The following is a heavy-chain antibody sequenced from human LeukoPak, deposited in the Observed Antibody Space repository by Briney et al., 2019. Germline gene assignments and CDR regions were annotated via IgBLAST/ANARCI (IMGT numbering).Heavy chain of an antibody. D-gene: IGHD3-16*02. CDR1: GYTFTSYA. Sequence: ASVKVSCKASGYTFTSYAMHWVRQASGQRLEWMGWSNAGNGNTKYSQEFQGRVTITRDTSASTAYMELSSLRSEDMAVYYCARAGGMITFGGVIVSGNYFDYWGQGTLVTVSS. CDR2: SNAGNGNT. CDR3: ARAGGMITFGGVIVSGNYFDY. J-gene: IGHJ4*02. V-gene: IGHV1-3*02.